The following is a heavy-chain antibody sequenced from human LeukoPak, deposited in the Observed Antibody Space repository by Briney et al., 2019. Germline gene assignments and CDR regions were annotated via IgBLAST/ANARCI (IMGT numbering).Heavy chain of an antibody. J-gene: IGHJ4*02. CDR3: ANSSPYDIVVVPAAIL. D-gene: IGHD2-2*02. CDR2: IRYDGSNK. CDR1: GFTFSSYG. Sequence: PGGSLRLSCAASGFTFSSYGMHWVRQAPGKGLEWVAFIRYDGSNKYYADSVKGRFTISRDNSKNTLYLQMNSLRAEDTAVYYCANSSPYDIVVVPAAILWGQGTLVTVSS. V-gene: IGHV3-30*02.